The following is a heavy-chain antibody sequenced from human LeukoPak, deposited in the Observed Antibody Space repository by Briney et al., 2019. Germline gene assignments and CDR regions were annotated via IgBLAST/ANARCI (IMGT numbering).Heavy chain of an antibody. Sequence: GGSLRLSCAASGFTFSSYAMSWVRQAPGKGLEWVSAISGTSASTYYADSVKGRFTISRDNSKNTVYVQMKSLRVEDTAVYYCAKGTAIGGDFDYWGQGTLVTLSS. D-gene: IGHD5-18*01. CDR3: AKGTAIGGDFDY. J-gene: IGHJ4*02. V-gene: IGHV3-23*01. CDR2: ISGTSAST. CDR1: GFTFSSYA.